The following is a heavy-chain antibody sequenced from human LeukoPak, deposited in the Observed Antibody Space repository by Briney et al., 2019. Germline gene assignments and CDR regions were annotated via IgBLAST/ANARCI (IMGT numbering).Heavy chain of an antibody. CDR2: MNPNSGNT. D-gene: IGHD1-7*01. CDR1: GYTFTDYY. CDR3: ARASLRKGNYEVPRDYYYYMDV. J-gene: IGHJ6*03. Sequence: PLASVKVSCKASGYTFTDYYMHWVRQAPGQGLEWMGWMNPNSGNTGYAQKFQGRVTMTRDNSISTAYMELSGLRSEDTAVYYCARASLRKGNYEVPRDYYYYMDVWGKGTTVTVSS. V-gene: IGHV1-8*02.